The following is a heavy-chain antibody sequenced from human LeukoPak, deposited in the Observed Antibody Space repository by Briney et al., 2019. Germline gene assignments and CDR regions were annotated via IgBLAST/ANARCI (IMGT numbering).Heavy chain of an antibody. CDR1: GFTFSSHE. J-gene: IGHJ4*02. D-gene: IGHD2/OR15-2a*01. CDR3: ARSPFYARPAVV. Sequence: GGSLRLSCAASGFTFSSHEMHWVRQAPGKGLERVSYISLSGITIYYADSVKGRCTISRHNAKNSLHPQMNSLRADDTAVYYCARSPFYARPAVVWGEATLVTGSP. CDR2: ISLSGITI. V-gene: IGHV3-48*03.